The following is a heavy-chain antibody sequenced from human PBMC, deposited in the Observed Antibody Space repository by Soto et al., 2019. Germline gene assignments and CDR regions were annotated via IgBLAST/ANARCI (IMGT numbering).Heavy chain of an antibody. V-gene: IGHV3-48*01. CDR2: ISSSSSTI. CDR1: GFTFSSYS. CDR3: ARVNSYGDYGYYYYMDV. J-gene: IGHJ6*03. Sequence: GGSLRLSCAASGFTFSSYSMNWVRQAPGKGLEWVSYISSSSSTIYYADSVKGRFTISRDNAKNSLYLQMNSLRAEDTAVYYCARVNSYGDYGYYYYMDVWGKGTTVTVSS. D-gene: IGHD4-17*01.